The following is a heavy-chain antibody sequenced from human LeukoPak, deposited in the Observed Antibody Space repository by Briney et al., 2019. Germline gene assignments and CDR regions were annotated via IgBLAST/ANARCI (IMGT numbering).Heavy chain of an antibody. CDR3: AIQGTTVVTHFDT. J-gene: IGHJ4*02. CDR1: GYSISSVYY. V-gene: IGHV4-38-2*01. CDR2: RYRSGNT. Sequence: SETLSLTCAVSGYSISSVYYWGWIRQPPGKGLDWIARRYRSGNTYYNLYLKIRVTIAVDTTKLQFSLRLSSATAADTAVYYCAIQGTTVVTHFDTWGQGTLVTVSS. D-gene: IGHD4-23*01.